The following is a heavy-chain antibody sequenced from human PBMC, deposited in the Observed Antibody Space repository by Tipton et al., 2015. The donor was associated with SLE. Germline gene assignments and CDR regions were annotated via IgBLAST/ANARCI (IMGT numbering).Heavy chain of an antibody. CDR1: GGSISSSNYY. J-gene: IGHJ4*02. V-gene: IGHV4-39*07. CDR2: FFHNGNT. D-gene: IGHD3-16*02. Sequence: TLSLTCTVSGGSISSSNYYWGWIRQPPGKGLEWIGSFFHNGNTYYNPSLRGRVTISVDTSKNHLSVRLSSVTAADTAMYFCARSPTYDYVWGSYHFDNWGQGTLVTVSS. CDR3: ARSPTYDYVWGSYHFDN.